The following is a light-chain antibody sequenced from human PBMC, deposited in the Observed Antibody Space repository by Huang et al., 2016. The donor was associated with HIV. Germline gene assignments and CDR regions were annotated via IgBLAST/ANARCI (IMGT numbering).Light chain of an antibody. CDR2: GAS. CDR3: QQYGSSTGFT. V-gene: IGKV3-20*01. Sequence: EIVLTQSPGTLSLSPGERATLSCRASQSVSRSYLAWYQQKPGQAPRLLIYGASTRATGNPDRFSGGGSGTDFTLTISRLEPEDFAVYYCQQYGSSTGFTFGPGTKVDIK. J-gene: IGKJ3*01. CDR1: QSVSRSY.